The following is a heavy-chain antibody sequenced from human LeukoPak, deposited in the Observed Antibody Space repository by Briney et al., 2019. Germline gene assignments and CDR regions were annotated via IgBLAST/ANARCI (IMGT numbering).Heavy chain of an antibody. Sequence: ASVKVSCKASGGTFSSYDINWVRQAAGQGLEWMGWMNPKSGNTGYAQNFRGRVTMTRNTSITTSYMELSSLRSEDTAVYFCARASRTYFGDYLYYFDSWGQGTQVTVSS. V-gene: IGHV1-8*02. CDR3: ARASRTYFGDYLYYFDS. D-gene: IGHD4-17*01. CDR2: MNPKSGNT. J-gene: IGHJ4*02. CDR1: GGTFSSYD.